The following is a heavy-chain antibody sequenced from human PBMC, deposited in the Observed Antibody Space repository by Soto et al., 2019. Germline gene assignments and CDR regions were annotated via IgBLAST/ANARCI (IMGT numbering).Heavy chain of an antibody. CDR2: IYTSGST. V-gene: IGHV4-4*07. J-gene: IGHJ5*02. CDR3: ARESCTNGVCYPRGNWFDP. D-gene: IGHD2-8*01. CDR1: CGSISSYY. Sequence: SETLSLTCTVSCGSISSYYWSWIRQPSWKGLEWIGRIYTSGSTNYNPSLKGRVTMSVDTSKNQFSLKLSSVTAADTAVYYCARESCTNGVCYPRGNWFDPWGQGTLVTVSS.